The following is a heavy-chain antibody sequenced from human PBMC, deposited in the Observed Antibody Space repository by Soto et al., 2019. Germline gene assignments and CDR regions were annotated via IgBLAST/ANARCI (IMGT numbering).Heavy chain of an antibody. CDR2: IIPIFGTA. V-gene: IGHV1-69*13. CDR3: ARVGSDTAMVTSYYYYGMDV. J-gene: IGHJ6*02. CDR1: GGTFSSYA. D-gene: IGHD5-18*01. Sequence: ASVKVSCKASGGTFSSYAISWVRQAPGQGLEWMGGIIPIFGTANYAQKFQGRVTITADESTSTAYMELSSLRSEDTAVYYCARVGSDTAMVTSYYYYGMDVWGQGTTVTVSS.